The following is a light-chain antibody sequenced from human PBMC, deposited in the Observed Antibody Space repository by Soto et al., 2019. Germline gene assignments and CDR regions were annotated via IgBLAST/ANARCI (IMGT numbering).Light chain of an antibody. CDR1: QSVRSN. J-gene: IGKJ5*01. V-gene: IGKV3-20*01. CDR3: QQYGSSPIT. Sequence: EIVITQSQATLSVSPGERATLSCTASQSVRSNLAWYQQTPGQAPRLIIFGASSRATGIPDRFTGSGSGTDFTLTISRLEPEDFAVYYCQQYGSSPITFGQGTRLEIK. CDR2: GAS.